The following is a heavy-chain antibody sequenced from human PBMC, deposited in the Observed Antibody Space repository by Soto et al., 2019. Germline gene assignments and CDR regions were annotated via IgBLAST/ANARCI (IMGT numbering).Heavy chain of an antibody. D-gene: IGHD1-1*01. V-gene: IGHV4-39*01. Sequence: ALEILSHRCSVFGGSISSIGCYCGWIRQPQGKGLERIESIDYSGSSYYNSSLKSRVTISVDTSKNQFSLKLSSVTAAVTAVYYRATPMMIAGLRPFWCKGPTFTSPQ. CDR2: IDYSGSS. CDR1: GGSISSIGCY. J-gene: IGHJ6*04. CDR3: ATPMMIAGLRPF.